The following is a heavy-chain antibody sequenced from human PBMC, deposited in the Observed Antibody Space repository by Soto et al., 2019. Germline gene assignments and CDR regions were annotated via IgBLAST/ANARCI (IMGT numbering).Heavy chain of an antibody. CDR1: GYTFTSYG. J-gene: IGHJ4*02. V-gene: IGHV1-18*01. CDR2: ISAYNGNT. Sequence: GASVKVSCKASGYTFTSYGISWVRQAPGQGLEWMGWISAYNGNTNYAQKLQGRVTMTTDTSTSTAYMELRSLRSDDTAVYYCARGRRDGYNYHIRGPFDYWGQGTLVTVSS. D-gene: IGHD5-12*01. CDR3: ARGRRDGYNYHIRGPFDY.